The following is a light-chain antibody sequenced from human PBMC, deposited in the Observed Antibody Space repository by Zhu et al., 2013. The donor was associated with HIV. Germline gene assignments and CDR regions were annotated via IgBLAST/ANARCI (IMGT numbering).Light chain of an antibody. Sequence: QSVLTQPPSVSAAPGQKVTISCSGSSSNIGSNIGNNHVSWYQQLPGTAPKLLIYDNDKRPSGISDRFSGSRSGTSATLAISGLQAGDEAYYYCGTRHISLTAVFGGGTQLTVL. V-gene: IGLV1-51*01. CDR3: GTRHISLTAV. J-gene: IGLJ3*02. CDR1: SSNIGSNIGNNH. CDR2: DND.